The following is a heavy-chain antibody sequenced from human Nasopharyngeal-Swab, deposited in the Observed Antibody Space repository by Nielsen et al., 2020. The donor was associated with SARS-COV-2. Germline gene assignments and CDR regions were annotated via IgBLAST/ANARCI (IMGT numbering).Heavy chain of an antibody. Sequence: GESLKISCAASGFTFSSYAMHWVRQAPGKGREWVAVISYDGSNKYYADSVKGRFTISRDNSKNTLYLQMNSLRAEDTAVYYCARDPSSSWLYDAFDIWGQGTMVTVSS. CDR3: ARDPSSSWLYDAFDI. CDR1: GFTFSSYA. J-gene: IGHJ3*02. V-gene: IGHV3-30-3*01. D-gene: IGHD6-13*01. CDR2: ISYDGSNK.